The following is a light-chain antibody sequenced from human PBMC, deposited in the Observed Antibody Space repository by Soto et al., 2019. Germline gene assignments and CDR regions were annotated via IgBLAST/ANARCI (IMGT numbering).Light chain of an antibody. J-gene: IGKJ2*01. Sequence: DIQMTQSPSSLSASVGDRVTITCQASQDIIKSLNWYQRKPGTAPKLLIYSVSTLETGVPSRFSGSGSGTQFTFAISGLQPEDIATYYCQQSVNLPYTFGQGTKVEI. V-gene: IGKV1-33*01. CDR1: QDIIKS. CDR3: QQSVNLPYT. CDR2: SVS.